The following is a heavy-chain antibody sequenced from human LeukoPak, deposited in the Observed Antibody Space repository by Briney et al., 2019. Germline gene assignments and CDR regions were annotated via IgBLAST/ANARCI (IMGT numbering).Heavy chain of an antibody. Sequence: SETLSLTCTVSGGSISSYYWSWIRQPPGKGLEWIGYIYYSGSTYYNPSLKSRVTISVDTSKNQFSLKLSSVTAADTAVYYCARGPRYFDWEGAFDIWGQGTMVTVSS. CDR3: ARGPRYFDWEGAFDI. CDR1: GGSISSYY. D-gene: IGHD3-9*01. V-gene: IGHV4-59*08. CDR2: IYYSGST. J-gene: IGHJ3*02.